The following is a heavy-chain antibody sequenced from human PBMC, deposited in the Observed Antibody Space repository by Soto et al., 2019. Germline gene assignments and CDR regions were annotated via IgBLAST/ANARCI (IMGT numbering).Heavy chain of an antibody. CDR2: INPNSGGT. CDR3: ARELDCSSTSCPRGNWFDP. Sequence: ASVKVSCKASGYTFTGYYMHWVRQAPGQGLEWMGWINPNSGGTNYAQKFQGRVTMTRDTSISTAYMELSRLRSDDTAVYYCARELDCSSTSCPRGNWFDPWGQGTLVTVS. J-gene: IGHJ5*02. V-gene: IGHV1-2*02. D-gene: IGHD2-2*01. CDR1: GYTFTGYY.